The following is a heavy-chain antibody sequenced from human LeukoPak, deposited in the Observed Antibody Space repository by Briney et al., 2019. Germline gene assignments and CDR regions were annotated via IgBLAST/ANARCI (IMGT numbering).Heavy chain of an antibody. D-gene: IGHD2-15*01. CDR2: IYYSGST. Sequence: SETLSLTCTVSGGSIRSGGYYWGWIRQPPGKGLEWIATIYYSGSTYSNPSLKSRVSISVDTSKDQFSLKLSSVTAADTAVYYCARSWPTEGAAVTYFDYWGQGTLVTVSS. J-gene: IGHJ4*02. CDR1: GGSIRSGGYY. V-gene: IGHV4-39*07. CDR3: ARSWPTEGAAVTYFDY.